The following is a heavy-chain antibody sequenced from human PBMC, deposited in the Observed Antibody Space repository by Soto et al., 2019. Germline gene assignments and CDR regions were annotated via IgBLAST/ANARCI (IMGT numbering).Heavy chain of an antibody. V-gene: IGHV1-3*01. CDR1: GYTFTSYA. CDR2: INAGNGNT. J-gene: IGHJ6*03. D-gene: IGHD3-16*01. Sequence: ASVKVSCKASGYTFTSYAMHWVRQAPGQRLEWMGWINAGNGNTKYSQKFQGRVTITRDTSASTAYMELSSLRSEDTAGEYCSRDLADADYYYYYYYMDVWGKGTTVTVSS. CDR3: SRDLADADYYYYYYYMDV.